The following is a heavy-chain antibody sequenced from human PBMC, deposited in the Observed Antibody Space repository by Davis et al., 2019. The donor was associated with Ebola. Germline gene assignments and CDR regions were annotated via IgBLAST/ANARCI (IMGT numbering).Heavy chain of an antibody. CDR3: AKRGAGGYGMDV. J-gene: IGHJ6*02. Sequence: SLKISCAASGFTFDDYAMFWVRQTPGKGLEWVAGLSWNSVSIGYADSVQGRFTISRDNAKNSLYLEMHSLTSEDTAVYYCAKRGAGGYGMDVWGQGTTVTVSS. V-gene: IGHV3-9*01. CDR2: LSWNSVSI. D-gene: IGHD2-15*01. CDR1: GFTFDDYA.